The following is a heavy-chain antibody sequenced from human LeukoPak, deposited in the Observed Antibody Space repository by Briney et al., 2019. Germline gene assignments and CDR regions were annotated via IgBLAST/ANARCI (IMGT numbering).Heavy chain of an antibody. Sequence: ASVKVSCKASGYTFTSYAMNWVRQAPGQGLEWMGWINTNTGNPTYAQGFTGRFVFSLDTSVSTAYLQISSLKAEDTAVYYCASMYSSSWYAYWFDPWGQGTLVTVSS. D-gene: IGHD6-13*01. CDR2: INTNTGNP. CDR3: ASMYSSSWYAYWFDP. CDR1: GYTFTSYA. V-gene: IGHV7-4-1*02. J-gene: IGHJ5*02.